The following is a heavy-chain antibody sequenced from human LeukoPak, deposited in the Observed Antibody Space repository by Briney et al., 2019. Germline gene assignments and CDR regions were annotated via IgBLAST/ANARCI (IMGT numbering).Heavy chain of an antibody. V-gene: IGHV4-61*02. CDR1: GGSISNDNYY. CDR2: IFSSGST. Sequence: SQTLSLTCTVSGGSISNDNYYWSWIRQPAGKGLEWIGRIFSSGSTNYNPSPKSRVTISLDTSKNQFSLKLSSVTAADTAVYYCARGVPMSYWGQGTLVTVSS. D-gene: IGHD1-1*01. J-gene: IGHJ4*02. CDR3: ARGVPMSY.